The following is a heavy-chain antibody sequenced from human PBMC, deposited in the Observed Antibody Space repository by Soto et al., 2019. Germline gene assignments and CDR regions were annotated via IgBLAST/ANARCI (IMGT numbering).Heavy chain of an antibody. D-gene: IGHD2-15*01. CDR1: GGSFSGYY. CDR2: INHSGST. CDR3: ARRRFSVVVAATRHPSSPVGMDV. J-gene: IGHJ6*02. V-gene: IGHV4-34*01. Sequence: SETLSLTCAVYGGSFSGYYWSWIRQPPGKGLEWIGEINHSGSTNYNPSLKSRVTISVDTSKNQFSLKLSSVTAADTAVYYCARRRFSVVVAATRHPSSPVGMDVWGQVTTVTVSS.